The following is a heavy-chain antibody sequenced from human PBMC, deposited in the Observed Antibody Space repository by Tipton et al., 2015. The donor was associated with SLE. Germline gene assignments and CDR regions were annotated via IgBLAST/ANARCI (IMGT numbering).Heavy chain of an antibody. CDR3: ARDGLEGGFDY. V-gene: IGHV4-34*01. Sequence: GLVKPSQTLSLTCAVSGESFNGYFWTWIRQPPGKGLEWIGEINDSGRANYNPSLKSRVTMSVDTSENQFSLKLSSVTAADTAVYYCARDGLEGGFDYWGQGTLVTVSS. D-gene: IGHD1-26*01. CDR1: GESFNGYF. J-gene: IGHJ4*02. CDR2: INDSGRA.